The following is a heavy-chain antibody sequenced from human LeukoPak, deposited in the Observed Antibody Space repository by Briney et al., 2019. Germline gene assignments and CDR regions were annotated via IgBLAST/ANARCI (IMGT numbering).Heavy chain of an antibody. V-gene: IGHV4-61*01. CDR3: ASYDWYFDY. J-gene: IGHJ4*02. CDR1: GGSVSSGSYY. Sequence: KPSETLSLTCTVSGGSVSSGSYYWSWLRQPPGQGLEWIGYIYYSGSTNYNPSLKSRVTISVDTSKNQFSLKLSSVTAADTAVYYCASYDWYFDYWGQGTLVTVSS. CDR2: IYYSGST. D-gene: IGHD3-16*01.